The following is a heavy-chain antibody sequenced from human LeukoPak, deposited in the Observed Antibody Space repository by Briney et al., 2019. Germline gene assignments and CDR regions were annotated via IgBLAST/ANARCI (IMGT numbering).Heavy chain of an antibody. V-gene: IGHV4-34*01. CDR1: GGSFSGYY. D-gene: IGHD2-15*01. J-gene: IGHJ6*03. Sequence: SEILSLTCAVYGGSFSGYYWTWIRQPPGKGLEWIGEINHSGNTNYNPSLKNRLTISVDTSKNQFSLSLSSVTAADTAVYYCARGSDIERTHYHYMDVWGKGTTVTVSS. CDR2: INHSGNT. CDR3: ARGSDIERTHYHYMDV.